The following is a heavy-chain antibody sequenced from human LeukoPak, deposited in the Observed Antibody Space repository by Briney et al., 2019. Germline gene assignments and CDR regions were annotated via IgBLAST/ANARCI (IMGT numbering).Heavy chain of an antibody. D-gene: IGHD4-17*01. J-gene: IGHJ6*04. V-gene: IGHV4-34*01. CDR1: GGSFSGYY. CDR3: ARVGAPHYYGMDV. CDR2: INHSGST. Sequence: SETLSLTCAVYGGSFSGYYWSWIRQPPGKGLEWIGEINHSGSTNYNPSLKSRVTISVDTSKNQFPLKLSSVTAADTAVYYCARVGAPHYYGMDVWGKGTTVTVSS.